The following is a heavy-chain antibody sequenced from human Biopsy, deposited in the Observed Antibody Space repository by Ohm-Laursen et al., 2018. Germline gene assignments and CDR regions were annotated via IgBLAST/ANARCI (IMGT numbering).Heavy chain of an antibody. V-gene: IGHV4-61*01. CDR2: IYSSGST. Sequence: SETLSLTCSVSGGSVSSSNYYWSWIRQPPRKGLEWIGRIYSSGSTNYNPSLESRVTMSVDMPKNQFSLKLSSVTAADTAIYYCARGMRSSGWPYFDSWGQGTLVTVSS. CDR3: ARGMRSSGWPYFDS. CDR1: GGSVSSSNYY. J-gene: IGHJ4*02. D-gene: IGHD6-19*01.